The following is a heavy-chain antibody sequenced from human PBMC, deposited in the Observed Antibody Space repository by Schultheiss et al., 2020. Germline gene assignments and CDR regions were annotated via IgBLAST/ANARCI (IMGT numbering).Heavy chain of an antibody. V-gene: IGHV3-33*08. Sequence: SLKISCAASGFTFSNAWMNWVRQAPGKGLEWVAVIWYDGSNKYYADSVKGRFTISRDNSKNTLYLQMNSLRAEDTAVYYCTSFLRYFDWFDWGQGTLVTVSS. CDR1: GFTFSNAW. CDR3: TSFLRYFDWFD. J-gene: IGHJ4*02. CDR2: IWYDGSNK. D-gene: IGHD3-9*01.